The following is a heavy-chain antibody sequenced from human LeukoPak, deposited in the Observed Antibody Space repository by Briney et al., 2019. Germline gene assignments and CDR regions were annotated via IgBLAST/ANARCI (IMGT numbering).Heavy chain of an antibody. CDR1: GYSFTSYW. J-gene: IGHJ3*02. CDR3: ARHVAWGAVAGRFDAFDI. CDR2: IYPGDSDT. V-gene: IGHV5-51*01. Sequence: PGESLKISCKGSGYSFTSYWIGWVRQMPGKGLEWMGIIYPGDSDTRYSPSFQGQVTISADKSISTAYLQWSSLKASDTAMYYCARHVAWGAVAGRFDAFDIWGQGTMVTVSS. D-gene: IGHD6-19*01.